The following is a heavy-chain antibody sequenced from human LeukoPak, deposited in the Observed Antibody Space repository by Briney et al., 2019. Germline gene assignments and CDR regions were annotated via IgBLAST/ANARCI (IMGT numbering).Heavy chain of an antibody. V-gene: IGHV1-2*02. Sequence: ASVKVSCKASGYTFTSYNINWVRQAPGQGLEWMGWFNPDTGGTQYAQKFQGRVTMTSDTSISTAYMDLSRLRSADTAVYYCTRDPGGGADDAFDIWGQGTLVTVSS. D-gene: IGHD3-10*01. CDR3: TRDPGGGADDAFDI. CDR1: GYTFTSYN. J-gene: IGHJ3*02. CDR2: FNPDTGGT.